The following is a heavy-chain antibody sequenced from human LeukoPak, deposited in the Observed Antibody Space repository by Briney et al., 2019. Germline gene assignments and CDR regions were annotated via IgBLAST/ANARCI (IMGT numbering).Heavy chain of an antibody. CDR3: ARGDWFGARGRFDP. J-gene: IGHJ5*02. CDR2: INHSGST. D-gene: IGHD3-10*01. CDR1: GGSISSYY. Sequence: PSETLSLTCTVSGGSISSYYWSWIRQPPGKGLEWIGEINHSGSTNYNPSLKSRVTISVDTSKNQFSLKLSSVTAADTAVYYCARGDWFGARGRFDPWGQGTLVTVSS. V-gene: IGHV4-34*01.